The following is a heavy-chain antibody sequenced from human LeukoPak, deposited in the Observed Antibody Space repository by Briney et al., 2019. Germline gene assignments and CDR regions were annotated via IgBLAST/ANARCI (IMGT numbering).Heavy chain of an antibody. CDR2: IYYSGST. Sequence: SETLSLTCTVSGVSISSYYWSWIRQPPGKGLEWIGYIYYSGSTNYSPSLKSRVTISVDTSKNQFSLKLSSVTAADTAVYYCARGVVPGAVVGFDPWGQGPWSPSPQ. CDR1: GVSISSYY. V-gene: IGHV4-59*01. J-gene: IGHJ5*02. D-gene: IGHD2-2*01. CDR3: ARGVVPGAVVGFDP.